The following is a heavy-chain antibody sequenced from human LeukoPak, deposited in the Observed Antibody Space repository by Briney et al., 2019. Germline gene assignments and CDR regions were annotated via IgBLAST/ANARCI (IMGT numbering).Heavy chain of an antibody. CDR3: ARCTTGRTFGSLREIKKSREIDY. CDR2: ISSSSSYI. V-gene: IGHV3-21*01. CDR1: GFTFSSYS. Sequence: GGSLRLSCAASGFTFSSYSMNWVRQAPGKGLEWVSSISSSSSYIYYADSVKGRFTISRDNAKDSLYLQMNSLRAEDTAVYYCARCTTGRTFGSLREIKKSREIDYWGQGTLVTVSS. D-gene: IGHD1-1*01. J-gene: IGHJ4*02.